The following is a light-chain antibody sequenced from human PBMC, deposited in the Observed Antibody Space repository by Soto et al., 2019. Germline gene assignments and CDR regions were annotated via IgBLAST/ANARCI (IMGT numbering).Light chain of an antibody. CDR1: QSISSY. CDR3: QQSYSTPR. V-gene: IGKV1-39*01. CDR2: AAS. Sequence: DIQMTQSPSSLSASVGDRVTITCRASQSISSYLNWYQQKPGKAPKLLIYAASSLQSGVPSRFSGRGSGTDFTLTISSLQPEDFATYYCQQSYSTPRFGGGTKVEIK. J-gene: IGKJ4*01.